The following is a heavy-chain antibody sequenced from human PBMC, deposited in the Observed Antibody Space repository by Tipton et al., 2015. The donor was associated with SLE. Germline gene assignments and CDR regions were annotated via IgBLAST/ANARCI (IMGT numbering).Heavy chain of an antibody. CDR2: ISSSGSTI. J-gene: IGHJ6*03. CDR3: ARDIPHDYYDSSGPMDV. CDR1: GFTFSSYE. V-gene: IGHV3-48*03. D-gene: IGHD3-22*01. Sequence: SLRLSCAASGFTFSSYEMNWVRQAPGKGLEWVSYISSSGSTIYYADSVKGRFTISRDNAKNSLYLQMNSLRAEDTAVYYCARDIPHDYYDSSGPMDVWGKGTTVTVSS.